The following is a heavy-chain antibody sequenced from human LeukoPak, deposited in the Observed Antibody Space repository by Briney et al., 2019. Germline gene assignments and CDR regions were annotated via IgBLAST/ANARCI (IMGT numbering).Heavy chain of an antibody. CDR3: ARALGNSTGDY. CDR1: GFTFNIFW. J-gene: IGHJ4*02. CDR2: IKHDGSEE. Sequence: GGSLRLSCAASGFTFNIFWMSWVRLAPGKGLEWVANIKHDGSEEYYGDSVRGRFTIPRDNAKNSLILQMNSLRGEDTAVYYCARALGNSTGDYWGQGTLVTVSS. D-gene: IGHD7-27*01. V-gene: IGHV3-7*04.